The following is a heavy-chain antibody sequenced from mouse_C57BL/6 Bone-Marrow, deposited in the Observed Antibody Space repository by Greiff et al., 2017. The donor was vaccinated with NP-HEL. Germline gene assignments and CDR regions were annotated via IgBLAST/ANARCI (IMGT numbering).Heavy chain of an antibody. Sequence: QVQLQQPGAELVKPGASVKLSCKASGYTFTSYWMHWVKQRPGQGLEWIGMIHPNSGSTNYNEKFKSKATLTIDKSSSTAYMQLSSLTSEDSAVYYCARSTGTVFDYWGQGTTLTVSS. D-gene: IGHD4-1*02. V-gene: IGHV1-64*01. CDR2: IHPNSGST. CDR3: ARSTGTVFDY. CDR1: GYTFTSYW. J-gene: IGHJ2*01.